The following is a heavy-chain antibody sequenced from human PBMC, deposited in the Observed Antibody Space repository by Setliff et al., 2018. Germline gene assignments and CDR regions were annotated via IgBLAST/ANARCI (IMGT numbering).Heavy chain of an antibody. CDR1: GFTFSSYA. CDR2: ISYDGSNK. V-gene: IGHV3-30-3*01. CDR3: ARDNYYDSTQDAFDI. D-gene: IGHD3-22*01. Sequence: GGSLRLSCAASGFTFSSYAMHWVRQAPGKGLEWVAVISYDGSNKYYADSVKGRFTISRDNANNSLFLQMDTLRPEDTAVYYCARDNYYDSTQDAFDIWGQGTMVTVSS. J-gene: IGHJ3*02.